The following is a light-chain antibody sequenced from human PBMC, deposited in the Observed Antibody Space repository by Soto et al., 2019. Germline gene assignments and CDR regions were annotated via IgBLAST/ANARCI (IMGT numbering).Light chain of an antibody. CDR3: QHYNDFPWT. CDR2: NAS. V-gene: IGKV1-5*03. CDR1: QSINGW. Sequence: DIQLTQSPSTLSASVGDRVTITCRASQSINGWLAWYQQRPGRAPNLLISNASTLQSAVPSRFSGSRSGTEFTLTISSLQPDDFATYYCQHYNDFPWTFGQGTKVEIK. J-gene: IGKJ1*01.